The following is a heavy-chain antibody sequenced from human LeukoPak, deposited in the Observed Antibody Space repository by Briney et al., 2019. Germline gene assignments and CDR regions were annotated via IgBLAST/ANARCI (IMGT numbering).Heavy chain of an antibody. CDR1: GYTFTSYD. D-gene: IGHD6-6*01. CDR2: MNPNSGNT. V-gene: IGHV1-8*01. Sequence: GASVKVSCKASGYTFTSYDINWVRQATGQGLEWMGWMNPNSGNTGYAQKFQGRVTMTRNTSISTAYMELSSLRSEDTAVYYCARGVLGQLAHSDAFDIWGQGTMATVSS. CDR3: ARGVLGQLAHSDAFDI. J-gene: IGHJ3*02.